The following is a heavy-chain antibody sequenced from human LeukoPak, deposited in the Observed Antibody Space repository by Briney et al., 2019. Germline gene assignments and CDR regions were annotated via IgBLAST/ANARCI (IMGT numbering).Heavy chain of an antibody. D-gene: IGHD2-2*01. CDR3: ARRPLSAYCSSTSCYSWFDP. V-gene: IGHV4-34*01. Sequence: PSGTLSLTCAVYGGSFSGYYWSWIRQPPGKGLEWIGEINHSGSTNYNPSLKSRVTISVDTSKNQFSLKLSSVTAADTAVYYCARRPLSAYCSSTSCYSWFDPWGQGTLVTVSS. CDR2: INHSGST. CDR1: GGSFSGYY. J-gene: IGHJ5*02.